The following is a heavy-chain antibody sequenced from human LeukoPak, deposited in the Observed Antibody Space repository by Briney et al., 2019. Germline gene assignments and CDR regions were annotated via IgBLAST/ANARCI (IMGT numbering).Heavy chain of an antibody. CDR3: TRDTGTTGEVKFDP. Sequence: RSSETLSLTCIVSGNSFGDYYWSWIRQPAGKGLEWIGRFYTSGSTTYNPSLKSRVTMSVDTAKSQFSLNLMSVTAADTAVYYCTRDTGTTGEVKFDPWGQGTLVTVSS. CDR2: FYTSGST. J-gene: IGHJ5*02. D-gene: IGHD4-17*01. V-gene: IGHV4-4*07. CDR1: GNSFGDYY.